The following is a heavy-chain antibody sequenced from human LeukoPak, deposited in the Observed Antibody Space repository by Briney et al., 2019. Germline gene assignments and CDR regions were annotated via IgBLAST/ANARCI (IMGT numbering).Heavy chain of an antibody. CDR1: GFSFNIYA. CDR3: AKRVPLTALDS. J-gene: IGHJ5*01. V-gene: IGHV3-23*01. Sequence: GGSLRLSSAASGFSFNIYAMGWVRQAPGKGLEWVSVIGSGSVDKHYADTVRGRFDISRDNSKNRLFLQMNSLRVEDSGVYYCAKRVPLTALDSWGQGTLVTVSS. CDR2: IGSGSVDK. D-gene: IGHD3-3*01.